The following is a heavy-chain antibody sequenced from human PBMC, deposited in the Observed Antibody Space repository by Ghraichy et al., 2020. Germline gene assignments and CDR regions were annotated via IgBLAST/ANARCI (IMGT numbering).Heavy chain of an antibody. Sequence: GGSLRLSCAASGFTFSSYWMHWVRQGPGMGLVWVSRLNTDGSNMHYADSVEGLFTISRDNAQNTVYLQMNSLRAEDTAVYFCARGRLGADRSTFNLWGQGTMVTVSS. CDR2: LNTDGSNM. V-gene: IGHV3-74*01. J-gene: IGHJ3*01. D-gene: IGHD1-26*01. CDR3: ARGRLGADRSTFNL. CDR1: GFTFSSYW.